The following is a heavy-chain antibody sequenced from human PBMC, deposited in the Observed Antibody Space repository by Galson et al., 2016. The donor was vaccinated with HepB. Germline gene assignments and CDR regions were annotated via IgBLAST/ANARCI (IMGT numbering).Heavy chain of an antibody. CDR3: ARERVVGKTISFDY. CDR2: ISADDGET. CDR1: GYTFSSYD. Sequence: QSGAEVKKSGASVKVSCKASGYTFSSYDINWVRQAPGQGLEWMGWISADDGETNYAQSLQGRLTMTTDTSTSTAYMELRSLRSDDTAVDYCARERVVGKTISFDYWGQGTVVTVSS. J-gene: IGHJ4*02. V-gene: IGHV1-18*01. D-gene: IGHD2-15*01.